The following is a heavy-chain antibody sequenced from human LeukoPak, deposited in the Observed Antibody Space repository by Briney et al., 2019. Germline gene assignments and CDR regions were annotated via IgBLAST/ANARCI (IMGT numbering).Heavy chain of an antibody. J-gene: IGHJ4*02. Sequence: AGGSLRLSCGTSGFTFSSYAMSWVRQAPGKGLEWVSLITAIAGDTYYADSVKGRFTISRDNSKNTLYLQMNSLRAEDTAVYYCAKKAASGSYYGLDYWGQGTLVTVSS. D-gene: IGHD1-26*01. CDR2: ITAIAGDT. CDR3: AKKAASGSYYGLDY. V-gene: IGHV3-23*01. CDR1: GFTFSSYA.